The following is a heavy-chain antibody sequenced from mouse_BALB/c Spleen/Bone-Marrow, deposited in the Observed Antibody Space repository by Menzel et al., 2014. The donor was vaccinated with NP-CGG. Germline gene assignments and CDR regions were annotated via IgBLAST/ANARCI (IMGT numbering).Heavy chain of an antibody. Sequence: DVHLVESGGGLVQPGGSLKLSCAASGFTFSSYTMSWVRQTPEKRLEWVAYISNGGGSTYHPDTVKGRFTISRDNAKNTLYLQMSSLKSEDTAMYYCARGGYYFDYWGQGTTLTVSS. CDR1: GFTFSSYT. CDR2: ISNGGGST. J-gene: IGHJ2*01. V-gene: IGHV5-12-2*01. CDR3: ARGGYYFDY.